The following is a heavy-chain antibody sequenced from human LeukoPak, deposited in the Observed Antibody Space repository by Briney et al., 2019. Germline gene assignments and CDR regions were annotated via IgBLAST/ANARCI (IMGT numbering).Heavy chain of an antibody. CDR2: ISAYNGNT. CDR1: GGTLSSYA. CDR3: AREQQLEEYYYYMDV. D-gene: IGHD6-13*01. J-gene: IGHJ6*03. Sequence: ASVKVSCKASGGTLSSYAISWVRQAPGQGLEWMGWISAYNGNTNYAQKLQGRVTMTTDTSTSTAYMELRSLRSDDTAVYYCAREQQLEEYYYYMDVWGKGTTVTVSS. V-gene: IGHV1-18*01.